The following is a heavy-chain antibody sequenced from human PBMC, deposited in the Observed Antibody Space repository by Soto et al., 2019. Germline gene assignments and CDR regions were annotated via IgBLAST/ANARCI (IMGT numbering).Heavy chain of an antibody. CDR1: GFTFDDYA. V-gene: IGHV3-43D*03. CDR2: ISWDGGST. J-gene: IGHJ1*01. CDR3: AGTARYSSSSGYFQH. D-gene: IGHD6-6*01. Sequence: GGSLRLSCAASGFTFDDYAMHWVRQAPGKGLEWVSLISWDGGSTYYADSVKGRFTISRDNSKNSLYLQMNSLRAEDTALYYCAGTARYSSSSGYFQHWGQGTLVTVSS.